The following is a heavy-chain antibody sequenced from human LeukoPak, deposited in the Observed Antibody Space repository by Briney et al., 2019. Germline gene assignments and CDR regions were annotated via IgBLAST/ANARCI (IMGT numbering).Heavy chain of an antibody. CDR1: GGSFSGYY. V-gene: IGHV4-34*01. CDR2: IYHSGST. D-gene: IGHD3-10*01. Sequence: SETLSLTCAVYGGSFSGYYWSWIRQPPGKGLEWIASIYHSGSTYYNPSLKSQVTISVDTSKNQFSLKLSSVTAADTAVYYCARGSTMVRGVIIFDYWGQGTLVTVSS. J-gene: IGHJ4*02. CDR3: ARGSTMVRGVIIFDY.